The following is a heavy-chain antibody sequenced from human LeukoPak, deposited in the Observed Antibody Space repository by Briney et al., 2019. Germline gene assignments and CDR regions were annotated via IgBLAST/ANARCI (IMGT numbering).Heavy chain of an antibody. CDR3: ARGAGGSSGYPDF. V-gene: IGHV3-64*01. CDR1: GFTFSSYS. J-gene: IGHJ4*02. Sequence: GSLRLSCAASGFTFSSYSMHWVRQAPGKGLEYVSAINSNGGTTYYANSVKGRFTISRDNSKSTVYLQMGSLRIEDMAVYYCARGAGGSSGYPDFWGRGTLVTVSS. D-gene: IGHD3-22*01. CDR2: INSNGGTT.